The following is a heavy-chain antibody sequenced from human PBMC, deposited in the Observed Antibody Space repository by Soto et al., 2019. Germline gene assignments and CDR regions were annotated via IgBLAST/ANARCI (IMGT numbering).Heavy chain of an antibody. J-gene: IGHJ4*02. CDR1: GGSISSGGYS. CDR3: ARGPPFGY. D-gene: IGHD3-10*01. Sequence: QLQLQESGSGLVKPSQTLSLTCAVSGGSISSGGYSWSWIRQPPGKGLEWIGYIYHSGSTYYNPSLQRGVXXSVDRSKNQSSLKLSSVTAADTAVYYCARGPPFGYWGQGTLVTVSS. V-gene: IGHV4-30-2*01. CDR2: IYHSGST.